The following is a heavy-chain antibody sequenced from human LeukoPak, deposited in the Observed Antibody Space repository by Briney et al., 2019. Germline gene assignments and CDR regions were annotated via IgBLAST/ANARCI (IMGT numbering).Heavy chain of an antibody. CDR3: ARRIPGFFFDY. CDR2: IFFTGNT. D-gene: IGHD2-21*01. Sequence: PSQTLSLTCTVSGGSISSGDYYWSWIRQHPGKGLEWIGTIFFTGNTYYNPSLKNRVTISVDTSKNQFSLKLSSVTAADTAVYYCARRIPGFFFDYWGQGTLVTVSS. CDR1: GGSISSGDYY. J-gene: IGHJ4*02. V-gene: IGHV4-30-2*03.